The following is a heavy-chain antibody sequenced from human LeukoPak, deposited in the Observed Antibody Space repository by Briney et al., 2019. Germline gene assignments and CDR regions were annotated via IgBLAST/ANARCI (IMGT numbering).Heavy chain of an antibody. D-gene: IGHD2-15*01. V-gene: IGHV4-4*02. CDR2: IYHSGST. CDR1: GGSISSTNW. Sequence: SETLSLTCAVSGGSISSTNWWSWVRQPPGKGLEWIGEIYHSGSTNYNPSFKSRITISVDKSKNQFSLKLSSVTAADTAVYYCAREPRYCSGGSCYSGFDYWGQGTLVTVSS. CDR3: AREPRYCSGGSCYSGFDY. J-gene: IGHJ4*02.